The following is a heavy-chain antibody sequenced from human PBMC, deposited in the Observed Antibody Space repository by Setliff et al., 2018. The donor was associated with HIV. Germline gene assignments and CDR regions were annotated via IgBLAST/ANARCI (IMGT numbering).Heavy chain of an antibody. Sequence: GGSLRLSCAVSGLTFSNTWMNWVRQTPGKGLEWVGRIKTKTEGGRTDYAAPVKGRFTISRDDSKNTLYLQMNSLKIDDSGVYFCTRDRRGSNSWSGYEGGYDYWGQGTLVTVSS. V-gene: IGHV3-15*07. J-gene: IGHJ4*02. CDR1: GLTFSNTW. D-gene: IGHD3-3*01. CDR3: TRDRRGSNSWSGYEGGYDY. CDR2: IKTKTEGGRT.